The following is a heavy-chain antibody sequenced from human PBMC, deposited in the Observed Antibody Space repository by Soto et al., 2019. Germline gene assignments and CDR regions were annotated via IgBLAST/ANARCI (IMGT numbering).Heavy chain of an antibody. V-gene: IGHV1-3*01. D-gene: IGHD1-7*01. CDR3: ARLTGTTNFDFDY. CDR2: INAGNGNT. J-gene: IGHJ4*02. Sequence: ASVKVSCKASGYTFTSYAMHWGRQAPVQRLEWMGWINAGNGNTKYSQKFQGRVTITRDTSASTAYMELSSLRSEDTAVYYCARLTGTTNFDFDYWGQGTLVTVSS. CDR1: GYTFTSYA.